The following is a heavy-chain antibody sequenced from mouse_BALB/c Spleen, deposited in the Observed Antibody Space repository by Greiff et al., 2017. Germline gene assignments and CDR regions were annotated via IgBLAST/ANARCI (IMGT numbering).Heavy chain of an antibody. CDR2: ISSGGSYT. V-gene: IGHV5-6*01. Sequence: EVHLVESGGDLVKPGGSLKLSCAASGFTFSSYGMSWVRQTPDKRLEWVATISSGGSYTYYPDSVKGRFTISRDNAKNTLYLQMSSLKSEDTAMYYCARGGYGNYVYYAMDYWGQGTSVTVSS. D-gene: IGHD2-10*02. CDR1: GFTFSSYG. CDR3: ARGGYGNYVYYAMDY. J-gene: IGHJ4*01.